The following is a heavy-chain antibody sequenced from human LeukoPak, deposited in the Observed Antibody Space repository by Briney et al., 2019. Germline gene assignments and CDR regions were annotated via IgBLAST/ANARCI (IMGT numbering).Heavy chain of an antibody. V-gene: IGHV1-18*01. CDR3: ARVAARTDSSGYQTDY. D-gene: IGHD3-22*01. J-gene: IGHJ4*02. CDR1: GYTSTSYG. Sequence: ASVKVSCEASGYTSTSYGISSVRQAPGQGLERMGCISAYNGNTNYAQKLQGRVTTTPDTSTSTAYMELRSLRSDDTAVYYCARVAARTDSSGYQTDYWGQGTLVTVSS. CDR2: ISAYNGNT.